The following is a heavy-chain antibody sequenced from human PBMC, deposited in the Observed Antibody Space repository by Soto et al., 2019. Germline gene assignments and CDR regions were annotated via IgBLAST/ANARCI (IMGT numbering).Heavy chain of an antibody. V-gene: IGHV4-30-4*01. Sequence: SETLSLTCTVSGGYISSRDYYWSWIRQPPGKGLEWIGSIYYSGSTYYNPSLKSRVTISVDTSKNQFSLKLNSVTAADTAVYYCASRHSSPYFDYWGQGTLVTVSS. CDR1: GGYISSRDYY. D-gene: IGHD6-13*01. CDR3: ASRHSSPYFDY. J-gene: IGHJ4*02. CDR2: IYYSGST.